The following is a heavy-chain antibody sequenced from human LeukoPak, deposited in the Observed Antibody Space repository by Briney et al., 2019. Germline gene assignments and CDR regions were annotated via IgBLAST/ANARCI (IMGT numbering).Heavy chain of an antibody. Sequence: SETLSLTCTVSGGSISSYYWSWIRQPPGKGLEWIGEINHSGSTNYNPSLKSRVTISVDTSKNQFSLKLSSVTAADTAVYCCARGRRWLQLGAFDIWGQGTMVTVSS. CDR1: GGSISSYY. V-gene: IGHV4-34*01. CDR3: ARGRRWLQLGAFDI. CDR2: INHSGST. J-gene: IGHJ3*02. D-gene: IGHD5-24*01.